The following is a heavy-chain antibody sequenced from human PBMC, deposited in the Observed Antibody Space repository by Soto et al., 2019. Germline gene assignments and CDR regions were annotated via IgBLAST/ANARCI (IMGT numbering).Heavy chain of an antibody. J-gene: IGHJ5*02. D-gene: IGHD6-13*01. CDR2: ISHSGRT. CDR1: GGSISNNY. CDR3: ARGGTYSRLIIGDWFDP. V-gene: IGHV4-59*01. Sequence: QVQLQESGPGLVKPSETLSLTCGVSGGSISNNYWCRIRQPPGKGLEWIGYISHSGRTNYNPSLKSRVTISVHTSKKQFSLKLNSVTAADTAVYYCARGGTYSRLIIGDWFDPWGQGTLVTVAS.